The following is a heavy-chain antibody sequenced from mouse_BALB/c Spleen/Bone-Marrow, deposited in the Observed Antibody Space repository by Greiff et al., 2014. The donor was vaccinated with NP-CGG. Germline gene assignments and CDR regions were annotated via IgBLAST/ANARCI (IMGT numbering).Heavy chain of an antibody. D-gene: IGHD2-3*01. CDR1: GYTFTTYY. CDR2: INPSNGGT. Sequence: VKLVESGTELVKPGVSVKLSCKASGYTFTTYYIYWVKQRAGQGLEWIGEINPSNGGTNFNEKYKSKATLTVDKSSSTSYMQLSSLTSEDSAVYYCTRDGHNYYAMDYWGQGTSVTVSS. J-gene: IGHJ4*01. V-gene: IGHV1-53*01. CDR3: TRDGHNYYAMDY.